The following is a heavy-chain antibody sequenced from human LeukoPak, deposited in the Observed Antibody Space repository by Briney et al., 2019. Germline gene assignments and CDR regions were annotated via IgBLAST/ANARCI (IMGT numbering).Heavy chain of an antibody. J-gene: IGHJ4*02. V-gene: IGHV4-61*02. CDR3: ARGPSRYSSGWFDY. CDR2: IYTSGST. Sequence: SQTLSLTCTVSGGSISSGSYYWSWIRQPAGKGLEWIGRIYTSGSTNYNPSLKSRVTISVDTSKNQFSLKLSSVTAADTAVYYCARGPSRYSSGWFDYWGQGTLVTVSS. D-gene: IGHD6-19*01. CDR1: GGSISSGSYY.